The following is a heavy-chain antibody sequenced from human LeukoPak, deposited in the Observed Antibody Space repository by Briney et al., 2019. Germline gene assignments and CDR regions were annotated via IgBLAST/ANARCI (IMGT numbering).Heavy chain of an antibody. V-gene: IGHV3-30*02. Sequence: PGGSLRLSCAASGFTFSSYGMHWVRQAPGKGLEWVAFIRYNGSNKYYADSVKGRFTISRDNSKNTLYLQMNGLRAEDTAVYYCAKWAAPDCGGDCSSDYWGQGTLVTVSS. CDR3: AKWAAPDCGGDCSSDY. J-gene: IGHJ4*02. CDR1: GFTFSSYG. CDR2: IRYNGSNK. D-gene: IGHD2-21*01.